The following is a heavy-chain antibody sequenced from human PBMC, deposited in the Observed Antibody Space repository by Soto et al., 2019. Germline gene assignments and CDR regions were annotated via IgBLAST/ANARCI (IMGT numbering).Heavy chain of an antibody. Sequence: SVKVSCKTSGATFSSYAITWVRQAPGQGLEWMGGIVPTVDTSTYAQKFQGRVTITADKFTDTVYMELSSLRSDDTAVYYCVRVVAIPGYPDNWGQGTLVTVSS. V-gene: IGHV1-69*06. CDR1: GATFSSYA. CDR2: IVPTVDTS. CDR3: VRVVAIPGYPDN. D-gene: IGHD5-12*01. J-gene: IGHJ4*02.